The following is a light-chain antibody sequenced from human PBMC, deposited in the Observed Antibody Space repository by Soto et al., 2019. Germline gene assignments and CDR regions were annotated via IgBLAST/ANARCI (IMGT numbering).Light chain of an antibody. CDR3: QSYDTSLRAWV. V-gene: IGLV1-40*01. CDR1: SSNIGAGYD. Sequence: QSVLTRPPSVSGAPGQRVTISCTGGSSNIGAGYDVHWYRQFPGTAPKLLVYGNSNRPSGISDRFSASKSGSSASLAITGLQAEDEADYYCQSYDTSLRAWVFGGGTKLTVL. J-gene: IGLJ3*02. CDR2: GNS.